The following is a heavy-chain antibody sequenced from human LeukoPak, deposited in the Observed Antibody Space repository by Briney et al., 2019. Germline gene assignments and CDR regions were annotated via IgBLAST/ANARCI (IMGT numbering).Heavy chain of an antibody. Sequence: SGPTLVNPTETLTLTCNFSGFSLSNARMGVSWIRQPPGKALEWLAHIFSNDEKSYSTSLKSRLTISKDTSKSQVVLTMTSMDPVDTATYYCARIDYGGKGCVDYWGQGSLVTVSS. CDR2: IFSNDEK. D-gene: IGHD4-23*01. CDR3: ARIDYGGKGCVDY. J-gene: IGHJ4*02. CDR1: GFSLSNARMG. V-gene: IGHV2-26*01.